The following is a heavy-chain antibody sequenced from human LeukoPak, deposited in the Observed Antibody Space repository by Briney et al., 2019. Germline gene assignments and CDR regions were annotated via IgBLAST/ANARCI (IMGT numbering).Heavy chain of an antibody. J-gene: IGHJ3*02. CDR2: ISGSGGST. CDR1: GFTFSSYA. D-gene: IGHD6-19*01. CDR3: AKVDSSGWYGGVAFDI. V-gene: IGHV3-23*01. Sequence: GGSLRLSCATSGFTFSSYAMSWARQAPGKGLEWVSAISGSGGSTYYADSVKGRFTISRDNSKNTLSLQMSSLRAEETAVYYCAKVDSSGWYGGVAFDIWGQGTVVIVSS.